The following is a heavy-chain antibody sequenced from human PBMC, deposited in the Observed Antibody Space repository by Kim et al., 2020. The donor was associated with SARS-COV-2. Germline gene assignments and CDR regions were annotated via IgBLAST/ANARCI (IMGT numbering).Heavy chain of an antibody. D-gene: IGHD3-3*01. V-gene: IGHV3-23*01. Sequence: GGSLRLSCEASGFTFSSYGMTWVRQAPGKGLEWVSVISGDSGGTYYADSVKGRFTIFRDNSKNTLYLQMNSLRAEDTAVYYCAKGVEGRGFWSGYYYYYYAMDVWGQGTTVTVSS. CDR1: GFTFSSYG. CDR2: ISGDSGGT. CDR3: AKGVEGRGFWSGYYYYYYAMDV. J-gene: IGHJ6*02.